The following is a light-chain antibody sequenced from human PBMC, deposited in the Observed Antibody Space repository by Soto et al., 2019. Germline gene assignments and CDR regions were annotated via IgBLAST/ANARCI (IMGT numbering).Light chain of an antibody. V-gene: IGKV1-9*01. J-gene: IGKJ5*01. CDR1: QGISSY. Sequence: DLQLTQSPSFLSASVGDRVTITCRASQGISSYLAWYQQKPGKAPKLLIYAASTLQSGVPSRFSGSGSGTEFTLTISSLQPEDFATYYCQQLNSHPPVTFGQGTRLEIK. CDR3: QQLNSHPPVT. CDR2: AAS.